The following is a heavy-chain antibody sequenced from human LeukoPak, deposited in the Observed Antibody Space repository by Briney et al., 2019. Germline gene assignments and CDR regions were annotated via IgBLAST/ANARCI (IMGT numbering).Heavy chain of an antibody. CDR1: GRTFSSYA. CDR2: IIPIFGTA. Sequence: SVKVSCKASGRTFSSYAISWVRQAPGQGLEWMGGIIPIFGTANYAQKFQGRVTITTDESTSTAYMELSSLRSEDTAVYYCARVAGLYPPRQDAFDIWGQGTMVTVSS. CDR3: ARVAGLYPPRQDAFDI. J-gene: IGHJ3*02. V-gene: IGHV1-69*05. D-gene: IGHD6-25*01.